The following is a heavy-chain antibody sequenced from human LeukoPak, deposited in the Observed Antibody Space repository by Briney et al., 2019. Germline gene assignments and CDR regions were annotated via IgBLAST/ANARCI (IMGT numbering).Heavy chain of an antibody. Sequence: GGSLRLSCAASGFTFSSYSMNWVRQAPGKGLEWVAVISYDGSNKYYADSVKGRFTISRDNSKNTLYLQMNSLRAEDTAEYYCARDLTSGYSYGDFDYWGQGTLVTVSS. J-gene: IGHJ4*02. CDR3: ARDLTSGYSYGDFDY. CDR1: GFTFSSYS. CDR2: ISYDGSNK. V-gene: IGHV3-30*03. D-gene: IGHD5-18*01.